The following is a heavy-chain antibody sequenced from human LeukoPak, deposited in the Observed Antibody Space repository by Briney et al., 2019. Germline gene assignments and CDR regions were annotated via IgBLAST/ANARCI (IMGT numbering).Heavy chain of an antibody. CDR1: GFTFGDYA. V-gene: IGHV3-49*04. J-gene: IGHJ6*03. CDR3: TRAAMIVVAYYYYYMDA. CDR2: IRSKAYGGTT. D-gene: IGHD3-22*01. Sequence: PGRSLRLSCTASGFTFGDYAMSWVRQAPGKGLEWVGFIRSKAYGGTTEYAASVKGRFTISRDDSKSIAYLQMNSLKTEDTAVYYCTRAAMIVVAYYYYYMDAWGKGTTVTVSS.